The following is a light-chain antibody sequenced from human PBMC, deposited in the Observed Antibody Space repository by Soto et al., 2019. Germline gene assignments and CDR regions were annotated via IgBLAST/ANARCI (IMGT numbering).Light chain of an antibody. CDR1: QSVSNN. CDR3: QQYNNWPST. V-gene: IGKV3-15*01. CDR2: GVS. Sequence: EIVLTQSPATLSVSPGERATLSCWASQSVSNNLAWYQQKPGQAPRLLIYGVSTRATGIPARFSGGGSGTEFTLTISSLQSEDFAVYYCQQYNNWPSTFGQGTKLEIK. J-gene: IGKJ2*01.